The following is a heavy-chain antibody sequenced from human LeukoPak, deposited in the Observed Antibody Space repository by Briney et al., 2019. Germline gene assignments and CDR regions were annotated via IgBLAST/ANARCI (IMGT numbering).Heavy chain of an antibody. J-gene: IGHJ6*04. V-gene: IGHV4-31*03. CDR3: AREVLRGVRGVMVPPYYYYGMDV. D-gene: IGHD3-10*01. Sequence: SQTLSLTCTVSGGSISSGGYYWRWIRQHPGKGLEWIGYIYSSGSTYYNPSLKSRVTISVDTSKNQFSLKLSSVTAADTAVYYCAREVLRGVRGVMVPPYYYYGMDVWGKGTTVTVSS. CDR1: GGSISSGGYY. CDR2: IYSSGST.